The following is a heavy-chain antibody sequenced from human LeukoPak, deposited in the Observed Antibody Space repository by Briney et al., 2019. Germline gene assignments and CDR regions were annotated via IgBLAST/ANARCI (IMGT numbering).Heavy chain of an antibody. D-gene: IGHD2-2*01. CDR2: ISWNSGSI. J-gene: IGHJ4*02. CDR3: AKAGEYCSSTSCYYFDY. V-gene: IGHV3-9*03. Sequence: GRSLRLSCAASGFTFDDYAMHWVRQAPGKGLEWVSGISWNSGSIGYADSVKGRFTISRDNAKNSLYLQMNSLRAEDMALYYCAKAGEYCSSTSCYYFDYWGQGTLVTVSS. CDR1: GFTFDDYA.